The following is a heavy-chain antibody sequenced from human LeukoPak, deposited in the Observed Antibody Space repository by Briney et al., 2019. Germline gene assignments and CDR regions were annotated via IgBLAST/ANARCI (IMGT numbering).Heavy chain of an antibody. CDR3: ARGVYSYGR. Sequence: GGSLRLSCAASGFTFSSYSMNWVRQAPGKGLEWLSYISYNSGTISYADSVKGRFTVSRDDAANSLYLQMTSLTAADTAVYYCARGVYSYGRWGQGTLVTVSS. V-gene: IGHV3-48*04. CDR1: GFTFSSYS. CDR2: ISYNSGTI. J-gene: IGHJ4*02. D-gene: IGHD5-18*01.